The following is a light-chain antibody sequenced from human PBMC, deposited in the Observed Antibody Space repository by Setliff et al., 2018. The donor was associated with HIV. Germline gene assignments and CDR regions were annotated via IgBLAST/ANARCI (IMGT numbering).Light chain of an antibody. V-gene: IGLV2-14*03. CDR3: CSYTSSLTYV. CDR1: SSDAGSYNF. J-gene: IGLJ1*01. Sequence: QSVLTQPASVSGSPGQSITISCSGTSSDAGSYNFVSWYQQHPGKAPQLIIYDVSQRPSGVSSRFSGSKSGNTASLTISGLQAEDQADYYCCSYTSSLTYVFGTGTKGTVL. CDR2: DVS.